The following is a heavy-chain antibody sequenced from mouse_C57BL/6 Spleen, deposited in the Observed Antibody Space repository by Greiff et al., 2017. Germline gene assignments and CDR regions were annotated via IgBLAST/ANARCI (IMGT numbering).Heavy chain of an antibody. V-gene: IGHV1-5*01. CDR3: TRRGYYGSSFLYYAMDY. Sequence: VQLQQSGTVLARPGASVKMSCKTSGYTFTSYWMHWVKQRPGQGLEWIGAIYPGNSDTSYNQKFKGKAKLTAVTSASTAYMELSSLTNEDSAVYYWTRRGYYGSSFLYYAMDYWGQGTSVTVSS. J-gene: IGHJ4*01. CDR2: IYPGNSDT. D-gene: IGHD1-1*01. CDR1: GYTFTSYW.